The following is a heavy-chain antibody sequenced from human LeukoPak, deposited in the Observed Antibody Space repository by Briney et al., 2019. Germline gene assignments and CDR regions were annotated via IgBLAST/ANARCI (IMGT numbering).Heavy chain of an antibody. V-gene: IGHV1-46*01. J-gene: IGHJ3*02. CDR3: ARDDLRSSSLALGYAFDI. Sequence: ASVKVSCKASGYTFTNYYIHWVRQAPGQGLECMGIINPSGGSTSYAQKFQGRVTMTRDMSTSTVYMELSSLRSEDTAVYYCARDDLRSSSLALGYAFDIWGQGTMVTVSS. D-gene: IGHD6-13*01. CDR1: GYTFTNYY. CDR2: INPSGGST.